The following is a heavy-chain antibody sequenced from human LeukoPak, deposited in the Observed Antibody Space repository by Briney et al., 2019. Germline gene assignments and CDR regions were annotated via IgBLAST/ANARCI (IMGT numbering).Heavy chain of an antibody. CDR2: INHSGST. V-gene: IGHV4-34*01. J-gene: IGHJ4*02. Sequence: SETLSLTCAVYGGSFSGYYWSWIRQPPGKGLEWIGEINHSGSTNYNPSLKSRVTISVDTSKNQLSLKLSSVTAADTAVYYCASGDGGYRSGREYYFDYWGRGTLVTVSS. CDR1: GGSFSGYY. CDR3: ASGDGGYRSGREYYFDY. D-gene: IGHD3-10*01.